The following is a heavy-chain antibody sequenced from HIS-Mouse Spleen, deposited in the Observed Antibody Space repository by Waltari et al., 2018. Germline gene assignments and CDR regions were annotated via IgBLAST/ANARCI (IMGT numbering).Heavy chain of an antibody. D-gene: IGHD1-26*01. Sequence: QLQLQESGPGLVKPSETLSLTCTVSGGSISSSSYYWGWIRQPPGKGLEWIGSIYYSGRTYYNPSLKSRVTISVDTSKNQFSLKLSSVTAADTAVYYCARDRELYFDYWGQGTLVTVSS. J-gene: IGHJ4*02. V-gene: IGHV4-39*07. CDR2: IYYSGRT. CDR1: GGSISSSSYY. CDR3: ARDRELYFDY.